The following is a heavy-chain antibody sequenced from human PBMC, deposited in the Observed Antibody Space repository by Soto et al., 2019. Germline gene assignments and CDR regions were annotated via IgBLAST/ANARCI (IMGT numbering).Heavy chain of an antibody. V-gene: IGHV1-18*01. D-gene: IGHD3-22*01. J-gene: IGHJ3*02. CDR3: ATDLRGYYDSRDAFDI. CDR1: GYTFTSDG. Sequence: ASVKGSCKASGYTFTSDGISWVRQAPGQGLEWMGWINAYNGNTNYAQKFQGRVTMTEDTSTDTAYMELSSLRSEDTAVYYCATDLRGYYDSRDAFDIWGQGTMVTVSS. CDR2: INAYNGNT.